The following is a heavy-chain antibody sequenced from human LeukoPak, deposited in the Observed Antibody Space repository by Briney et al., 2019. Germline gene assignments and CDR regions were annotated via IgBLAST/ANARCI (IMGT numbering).Heavy chain of an antibody. V-gene: IGHV4-34*01. J-gene: IGHJ5*02. CDR3: ARRIRYFDWLLYGRGGVDP. CDR2: INHSVSA. CDR1: VGSFSGYY. D-gene: IGHD3-9*01. Sequence: SETLSLTCAVYVGSFSGYYWSWVRQPPGKGLEWIGEINHSVSANYNPSLKSRVTISVETSKNQFSLKLSSVTAADTAVYYCARRIRYFDWLLYGRGGVDPWGQGTLVTVSS.